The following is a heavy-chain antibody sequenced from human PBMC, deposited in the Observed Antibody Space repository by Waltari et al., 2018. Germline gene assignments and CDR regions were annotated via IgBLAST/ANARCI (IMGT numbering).Heavy chain of an antibody. CDR3: ARHTVLVTSTGVFDY. D-gene: IGHD3-3*02. CDR1: GVSITTYH. V-gene: IGHV4-59*08. J-gene: IGHJ4*02. Sequence: QVQVQESGPRLVKPSETLSLTCTVSGVSITTYHWSWIRQVPGKGLEWIGYVSYTGNTIYNPSLESRVIISVDPSTNQVSLKLSSVTAADTAVYYCARHTVLVTSTGVFDYRGQGTLVTVSS. CDR2: VSYTGNT.